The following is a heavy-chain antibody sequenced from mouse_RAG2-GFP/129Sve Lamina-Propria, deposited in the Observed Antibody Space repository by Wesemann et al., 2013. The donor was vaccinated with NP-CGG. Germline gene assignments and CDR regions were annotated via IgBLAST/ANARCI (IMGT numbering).Heavy chain of an antibody. D-gene: IGHD2-5*01. V-gene: IGHV1-59*01. J-gene: IGHJ4*01. CDR3: ARRESNYPYYYAMDY. CDR2: IDPSDSYT. Sequence: QVQLQQPGAELVRPGTSVKLSCKASGYTFTSYWMHWVKQRPGQGLEWIGVIDPSDSYTNYNQKFKGKATLTVDTSSSTAYMQLSSLTSEDSAVYYCARRESNYPYYYAMDYWGQGTSVTVSS. CDR1: GYTFTSYW.